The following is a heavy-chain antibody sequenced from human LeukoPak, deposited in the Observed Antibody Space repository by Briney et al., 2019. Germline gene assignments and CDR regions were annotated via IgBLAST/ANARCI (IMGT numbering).Heavy chain of an antibody. V-gene: IGHV4-30-4*01. CDR1: GDSISSGDYY. CDR3: ARVYGDNDYEEAAYNWYFDL. Sequence: SETLSLTCTVSGDSISSGDYYWSWIRQPPGKSLEWIGYIYYSGSTYYNPSLKSRVTISVDTSKNQFSLKLSSVTAADTAVYYCARVYGDNDYEEAAYNWYFDLWGRGTLVTVSS. J-gene: IGHJ2*01. CDR2: IYYSGST. D-gene: IGHD4-17*01.